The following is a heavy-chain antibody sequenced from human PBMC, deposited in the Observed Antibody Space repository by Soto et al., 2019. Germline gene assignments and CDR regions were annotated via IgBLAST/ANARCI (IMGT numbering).Heavy chain of an antibody. CDR1: GGSFSGYY. J-gene: IGHJ5*02. CDR2: INHSGST. CDR3: ARGRETDFWSGYYKVVWLDP. D-gene: IGHD3-3*01. Sequence: PSETLSLTCAVYGGSFSGYYWSWIRQPPGKGLEWIGEINHSGSTNYNPSLKSRVTISVDTSKNQFSLKLSSVTAADTAVYYCARGRETDFWSGYYKVVWLDPWGQGTLVTVSS. V-gene: IGHV4-34*01.